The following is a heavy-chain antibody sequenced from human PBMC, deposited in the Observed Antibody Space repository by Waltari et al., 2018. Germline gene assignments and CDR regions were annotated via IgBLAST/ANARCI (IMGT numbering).Heavy chain of an antibody. V-gene: IGHV3-30*02. CDR1: GFTFNNYG. CDR3: AKDPYGNYEHYYSYIDV. J-gene: IGHJ6*03. D-gene: IGHD4-17*01. Sequence: QVQLVESGGGVVQTGGSLRLSCAASGFTFNNYGMHWVRQAPGKGLEWVTYIRYDGNNEYYADSVKGRFTISRDNSKDTLYLQMNSLRAEDTAVYYCAKDPYGNYEHYYSYIDVWGRGTTVTVSS. CDR2: IRYDGNNE.